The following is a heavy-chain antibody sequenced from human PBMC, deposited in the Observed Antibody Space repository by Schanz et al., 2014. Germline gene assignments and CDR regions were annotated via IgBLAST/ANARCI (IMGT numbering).Heavy chain of an antibody. V-gene: IGHV3-74*02. J-gene: IGHJ3*02. CDR2: INGDGSRT. CDR3: AKSDAFDI. CDR1: GFTFSSYA. Sequence: EVQLLESGGGLVQPGGSLRLSCAASGFTFSSYAMAWIRHPPGRGLEWVSRINGDGSRTAYADSVKGRFTISRDNAKNTLYLQMNSLRAEDTAVYYCAKSDAFDIWGQGTLVTVSS.